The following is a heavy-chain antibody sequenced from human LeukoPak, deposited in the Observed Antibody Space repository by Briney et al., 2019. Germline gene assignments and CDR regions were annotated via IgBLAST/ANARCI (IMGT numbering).Heavy chain of an antibody. CDR2: ISYDGSNK. J-gene: IGHJ6*02. Sequence: PGGSLRLSCAASGFTFSSYAMHWVRQAPGKGLEWVAVISYDGSNKYYADSVKGRFTISRDNSKNTLYLQMNSLRAEDTAVYYCTRDGYSSSWYVSPYYYYGMDVWGQGTTVTVSS. CDR3: TRDGYSSSWYVSPYYYYGMDV. CDR1: GFTFSSYA. V-gene: IGHV3-30-3*01. D-gene: IGHD6-13*01.